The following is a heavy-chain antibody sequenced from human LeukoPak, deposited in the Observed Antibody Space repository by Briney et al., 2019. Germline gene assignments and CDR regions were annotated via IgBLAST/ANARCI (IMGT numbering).Heavy chain of an antibody. J-gene: IGHJ3*02. V-gene: IGHV4-4*07. Sequence: KSSETLSLTCTVSRGSISSYYWSWIRQPAGKGLEWIGRIYTSGSTNYNPSLKSRVTMSVDTSKNQFSLKLSSVTAADTAVYYCARRLPVAGTDDAFDIWGQGTMVTVSS. CDR3: ARRLPVAGTDDAFDI. CDR2: IYTSGST. CDR1: RGSISSYY. D-gene: IGHD6-19*01.